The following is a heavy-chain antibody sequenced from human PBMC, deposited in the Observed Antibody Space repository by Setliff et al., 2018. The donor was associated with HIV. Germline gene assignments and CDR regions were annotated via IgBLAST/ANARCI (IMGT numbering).Heavy chain of an antibody. CDR3: ATALYCSSTSCYIAFDI. J-gene: IGHJ3*02. CDR1: GFTFSNWN. D-gene: IGHD2-2*01. CDR2: ISGGSGYI. Sequence: GSLRLSCAASGFTFSNWNMNWVRQAPGKGLEWVSSISGGSGYIYYADSVKGRFTISRDDAKNSLFLQMNSLRAEDTAVYYCATALYCSSTSCYIAFDIWGQGTMVT. V-gene: IGHV3-21*04.